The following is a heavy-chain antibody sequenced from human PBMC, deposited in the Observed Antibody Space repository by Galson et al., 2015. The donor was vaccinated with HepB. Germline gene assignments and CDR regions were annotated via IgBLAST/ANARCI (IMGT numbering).Heavy chain of an antibody. Sequence: SVKVSCKASGDTFSNYAISWVRQAPGQGLVWMGGIIPIFDSPNYAQKFQGRVTITADESTSTAYLEVNSLRSDDTAIYFCATNYYDNSGCYPYWGQGTLVTVSS. V-gene: IGHV1-69*13. J-gene: IGHJ4*02. CDR1: GDTFSNYA. CDR2: IIPIFDSP. CDR3: ATNYYDNSGCYPY. D-gene: IGHD3-22*01.